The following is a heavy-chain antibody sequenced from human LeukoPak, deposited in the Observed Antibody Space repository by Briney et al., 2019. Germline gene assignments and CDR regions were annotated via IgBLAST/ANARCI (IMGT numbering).Heavy chain of an antibody. D-gene: IGHD2-8*01. CDR1: GYTFTNYY. Sequence: ASVKVSCKASGYTFTNYYIHWVRQAPGQGLEWMGWINLNSGGTSYAQKFQGRVTMTRDTSSSTAYMELSRLRSDDTAVYYCARDSTFRCVNGVCLFDPWGQGTLVTVSS. CDR2: INLNSGGT. CDR3: ARDSTFRCVNGVCLFDP. V-gene: IGHV1-2*02. J-gene: IGHJ5*02.